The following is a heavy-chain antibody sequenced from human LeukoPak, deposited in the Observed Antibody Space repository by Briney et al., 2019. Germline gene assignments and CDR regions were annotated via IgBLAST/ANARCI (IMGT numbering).Heavy chain of an antibody. D-gene: IGHD3-22*01. J-gene: IGHJ4*02. V-gene: IGHV3-21*01. CDR3: ALSSGYLFDY. CDR1: GFTFSSYS. CDR2: ISSSSSYI. Sequence: GGSLRVSCAASGFTFSSYSMNWVRQAPGKGLEWVSSISSSSSYIYYADSVKGRFTISRDNAKNSLNLQMNSLRAEDTAVYYCALSSGYLFDYWGQGTLVTVSS.